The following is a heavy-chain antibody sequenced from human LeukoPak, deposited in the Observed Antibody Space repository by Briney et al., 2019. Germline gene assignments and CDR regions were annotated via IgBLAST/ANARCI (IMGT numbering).Heavy chain of an antibody. Sequence: GSLRLSCAASGFTFSAHYMDWVRQAPGKGLEWVGRIREKVNSYTTVYAASVKGRFTISRDDSTNSVFLQMYSLKTEDTAVYYCAKAFCSEKQCTLDSWGQGTLVSVSS. D-gene: IGHD3-3*01. CDR1: GFTFSAHY. V-gene: IGHV3-72*01. CDR3: AKAFCSEKQCTLDS. J-gene: IGHJ4*02. CDR2: IREKVNSYTT.